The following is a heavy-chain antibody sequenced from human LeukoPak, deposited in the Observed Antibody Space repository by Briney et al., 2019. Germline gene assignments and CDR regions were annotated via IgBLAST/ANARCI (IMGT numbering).Heavy chain of an antibody. J-gene: IGHJ4*02. Sequence: GSSLRLSCAASGFTSSTYGMHWVRQAPGKGLEWVADIWYDGSNKYYEDSVKGRFTISRDNSKNTLYLQMNSLRAEDTAVYYCARDPGVRWLVGFDYWGQGTLVTVSS. CDR2: IWYDGSNK. CDR1: GFTSSTYG. CDR3: ARDPGVRWLVGFDY. D-gene: IGHD6-19*01. V-gene: IGHV3-33*01.